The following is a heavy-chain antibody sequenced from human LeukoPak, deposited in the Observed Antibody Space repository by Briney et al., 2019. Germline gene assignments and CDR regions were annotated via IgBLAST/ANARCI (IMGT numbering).Heavy chain of an antibody. CDR3: ARGLGGSGSYFLTFDY. D-gene: IGHD1-26*01. CDR2: ISAYNGNT. J-gene: IGHJ4*02. Sequence: ASVKVSCKASGYTFTSYGISWVRQAPGQGLEWMGWISAYNGNTNYAQKFQGRVTMTTDTSTSTAYMELRSLRSDDTAVYYCARGLGGSGSYFLTFDYWGQGTLVTVSS. CDR1: GYTFTSYG. V-gene: IGHV1-18*01.